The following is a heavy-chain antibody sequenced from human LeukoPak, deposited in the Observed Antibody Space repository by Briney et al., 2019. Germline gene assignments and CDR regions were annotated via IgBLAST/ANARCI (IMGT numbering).Heavy chain of an antibody. Sequence: PGGSLRLSCAASGFTFSTYGMHWVRQAPGKGLEWVAFIRYDGSNQYYADSVKGRFTISRDNSKNTLYLQMNSLRAEDTAVYYCATSPRQTTVIRGGVYYWGQGTLVTVSS. J-gene: IGHJ4*02. CDR2: IRYDGSNQ. CDR3: ATSPRQTTVIRGGVYY. D-gene: IGHD4-11*01. CDR1: GFTFSTYG. V-gene: IGHV3-30*02.